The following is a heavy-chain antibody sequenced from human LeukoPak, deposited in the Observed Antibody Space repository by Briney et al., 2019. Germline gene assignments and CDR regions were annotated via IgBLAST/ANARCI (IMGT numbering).Heavy chain of an antibody. D-gene: IGHD1-1*01. Sequence: GSLRLSCAASGFTFSSYAMNWVRQAPGKGLGWLSTISSSAVTTFDADSVKGRFTISRDNSKNTLYLQLHSLTAEDTAVYYCAKSNGNDRGSFDYWGQGDLVTVSS. J-gene: IGHJ4*02. CDR2: ISSSAVTT. CDR1: GFTFSSYA. CDR3: AKSNGNDRGSFDY. V-gene: IGHV3-23*01.